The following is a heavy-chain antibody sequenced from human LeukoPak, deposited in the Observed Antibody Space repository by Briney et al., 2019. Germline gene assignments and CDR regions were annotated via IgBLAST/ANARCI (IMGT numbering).Heavy chain of an antibody. Sequence: ASVKVSCKASGYTFTSYGISWVRQAPGQGLEWMGWISAYNANTNYAQKLQGRVTMTTDTSTSTAYMELRSLRSDDTAVYYCARDRSYVSIAARRSGDYYMDVWGKGTTVTVSS. CDR2: ISAYNANT. CDR3: ARDRSYVSIAARRSGDYYMDV. V-gene: IGHV1-18*01. CDR1: GYTFTSYG. D-gene: IGHD6-6*01. J-gene: IGHJ6*03.